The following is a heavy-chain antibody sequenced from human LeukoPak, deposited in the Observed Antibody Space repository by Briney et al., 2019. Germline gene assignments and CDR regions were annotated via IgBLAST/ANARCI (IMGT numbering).Heavy chain of an antibody. D-gene: IGHD2-2*01. CDR3: ARSYADAFDI. Sequence: GESLKISCKGSGYSFTTYWIGWVRQMPAKGLEWMGIIYPGDSDTRYSASFQGQVTISADKSISTAYLQWSSLKASDTAIYYCARSYADAFDIWGQGTMVTVSS. CDR2: IYPGDSDT. CDR1: GYSFTTYW. J-gene: IGHJ3*02. V-gene: IGHV5-51*01.